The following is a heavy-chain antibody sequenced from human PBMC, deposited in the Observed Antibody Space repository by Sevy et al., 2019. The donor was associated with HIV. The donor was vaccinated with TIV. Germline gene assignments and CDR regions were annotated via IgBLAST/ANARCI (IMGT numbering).Heavy chain of an antibody. CDR1: GLAFSTYE. CDR2: ISSSGSTI. D-gene: IGHD3-16*01. CDR3: ARGAWGGIDY. J-gene: IGHJ4*02. V-gene: IGHV3-48*03. Sequence: GGSLRLSCAASGLAFSTYEMNWVCQAPGKGLESVSYISSSGSTIYYADSVKGRFTISRDNAKNSLYLQMNSLRAEDTAVYYCARGAWGGIDYWGQGTLVTVSS.